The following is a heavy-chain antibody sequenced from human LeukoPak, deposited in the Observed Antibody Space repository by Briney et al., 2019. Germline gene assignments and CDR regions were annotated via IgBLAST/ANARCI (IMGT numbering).Heavy chain of an antibody. Sequence: ASVKVSCKASGYTFTSYAMHWVRQAPGQRLEWMGWINAGNGNTKYSQKFQGRVTITRDTSASTAYMELSSLRSEDTAVYYCARGGRIQLWLRSYYFDYWGQGTLVTVSS. CDR1: GYTFTSYA. J-gene: IGHJ4*02. CDR2: INAGNGNT. CDR3: ARGGRIQLWLRSYYFDY. D-gene: IGHD5-18*01. V-gene: IGHV1-3*01.